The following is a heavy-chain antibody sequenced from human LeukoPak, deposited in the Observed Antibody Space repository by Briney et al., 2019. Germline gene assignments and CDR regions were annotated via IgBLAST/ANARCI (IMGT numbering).Heavy chain of an antibody. CDR1: GGSFNDFF. Sequence: SETLSLICAVYGGSFNDFFWNWIRQPPGKGLEWIGEINHSGSTNYNPSLKGRVTISVDTSKNQFYLTLSSVTAADTAVYYCARVSYDFWSGYYQVGYFQHWGQGTLVTVSS. J-gene: IGHJ1*01. CDR2: INHSGST. D-gene: IGHD3-3*01. V-gene: IGHV4-34*01. CDR3: ARVSYDFWSGYYQVGYFQH.